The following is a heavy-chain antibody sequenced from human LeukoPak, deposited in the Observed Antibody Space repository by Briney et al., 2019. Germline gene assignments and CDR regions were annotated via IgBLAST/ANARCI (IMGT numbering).Heavy chain of an antibody. D-gene: IGHD2-15*01. Sequence: GRSLRLSCAASGFTFSRYGMYWVRQAPGKGLEWVAVIWYDGSNKYYADSVKGRFTISRDNSKNTLYLQMNSLRAEDTAVYYCARDGGDIVVVVADGGFFDYWGQGTLVTVSS. J-gene: IGHJ4*02. V-gene: IGHV3-33*01. CDR3: ARDGGDIVVVVADGGFFDY. CDR2: IWYDGSNK. CDR1: GFTFSRYG.